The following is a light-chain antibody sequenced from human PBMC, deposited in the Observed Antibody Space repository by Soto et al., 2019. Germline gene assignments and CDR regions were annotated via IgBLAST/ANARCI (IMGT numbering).Light chain of an antibody. V-gene: IGKV1-9*01. CDR1: QGISSY. Sequence: DIPLTQSPCFLSASVGDRVTITCRASQGISSYLAWYQQKPGKAPKLLIYAASTLQSGVPSRCSGSGSGTAFTLTISSLQPEDFSTYYCQHLDTYSTFGQGTRLEIK. J-gene: IGKJ5*01. CDR2: AAS. CDR3: QHLDTYST.